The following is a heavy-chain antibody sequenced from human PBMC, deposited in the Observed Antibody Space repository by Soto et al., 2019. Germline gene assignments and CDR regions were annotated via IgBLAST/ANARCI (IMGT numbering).Heavy chain of an antibody. CDR1: GGSFSGYY. D-gene: IGHD2-21*01. CDR3: ARDKIPGLFDY. Sequence: QVQLQQWGAGLLKPSETLSLTCAVYGGSFSGYYWTWIRQPPGTGLEWIGEINHSGSTNYNPSLKTLVTISVDTSKNQFSLKLTSVTAADTAVYYCARDKIPGLFDYWGQGTLVTVSS. J-gene: IGHJ4*02. CDR2: INHSGST. V-gene: IGHV4-34*01.